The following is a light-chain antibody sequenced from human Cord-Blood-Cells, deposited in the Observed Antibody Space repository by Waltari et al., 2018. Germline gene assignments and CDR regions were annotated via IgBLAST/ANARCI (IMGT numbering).Light chain of an antibody. CDR1: QSISSY. CDR2: AAS. J-gene: IGKJ1*01. V-gene: IGKV1-39*01. Sequence: DIQLTQSPSSLSASVGGRVPITCRASQSISSYYNWYQQKPGKAPKLLIYAASRLQSGVPSRFSGSGSGTDFTLTISSLQPEDFATYYCQQSYSTPRTFGQGTKVEIK. CDR3: QQSYSTPRT.